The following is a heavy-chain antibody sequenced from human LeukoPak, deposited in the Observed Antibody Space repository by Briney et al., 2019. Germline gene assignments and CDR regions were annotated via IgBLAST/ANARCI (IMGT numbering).Heavy chain of an antibody. CDR1: GFTFSTYS. CDR2: ISSSRSTI. J-gene: IGHJ6*02. Sequence: GGSLRLSCAASGFTFSTYSMNWVRQAPGKGLEWVSYISSSRSTIYYADSVKGRFTISRDNAKNSLDLQMNSLRAEDTAVYYCARPRFNCSSTTCSPDYYGMDVWGQGTTVTVSS. CDR3: ARPRFNCSSTTCSPDYYGMDV. D-gene: IGHD2-2*01. V-gene: IGHV3-48*01.